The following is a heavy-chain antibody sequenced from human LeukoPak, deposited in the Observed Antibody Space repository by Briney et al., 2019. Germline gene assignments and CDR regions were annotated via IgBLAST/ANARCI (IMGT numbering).Heavy chain of an antibody. J-gene: IGHJ4*02. CDR1: GYNFPNHW. V-gene: IGHV5-51*01. CDR3: ARLASGGYRYGPNDY. D-gene: IGHD5-18*01. CDR2: IYPGDSDT. Sequence: GESLKISCKASGYNFPNHWIGWVRQMPGKGLEWTGIIYPGDSDTRYSPSFQGQVTISADKSINTAYPQRSSLKASDTAMYYCARLASGGYRYGPNDYWGQGTLVTVSS.